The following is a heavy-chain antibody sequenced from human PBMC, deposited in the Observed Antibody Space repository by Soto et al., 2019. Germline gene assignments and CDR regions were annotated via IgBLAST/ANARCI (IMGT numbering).Heavy chain of an antibody. V-gene: IGHV4-61*01. CDR2: IYYSGST. Sequence: QVQLQESGPGLVKPSETLSLTCTVSGGSVSSGSYYWSWIRQPPGKGLEWIGYIYYSGSTNYNTSLKSRVTISVDTSKNQFSLKLSSVTAADTAVYYCARERGTHSGWGYDAFDIWGQGTMVTVSS. CDR3: ARERGTHSGWGYDAFDI. D-gene: IGHD6-19*01. CDR1: GGSVSSGSYY. J-gene: IGHJ3*02.